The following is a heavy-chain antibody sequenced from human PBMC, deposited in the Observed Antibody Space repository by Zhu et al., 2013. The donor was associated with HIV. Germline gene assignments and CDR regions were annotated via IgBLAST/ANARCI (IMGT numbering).Heavy chain of an antibody. CDR2: INTHTGRT. V-gene: IGHV1-18*01. J-gene: IGHJ4*02. Sequence: QAQLVQSGAEVKKPGASVNVSCEASGYSFTHYGIIWVRQAPGQGLEWMGLINTHTGRTNYAPKFQGRVTVTADKSTTTAYMELRNLRSEDTAMYYCSSSFGSSFGWFDFWGQGTLVTVSS. CDR3: SSSFGSSFGWFDF. D-gene: IGHD6-13*01. CDR1: GYSFTHYG.